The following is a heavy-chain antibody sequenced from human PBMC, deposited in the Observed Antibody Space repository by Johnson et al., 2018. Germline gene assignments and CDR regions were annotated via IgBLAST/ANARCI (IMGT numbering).Heavy chain of an antibody. V-gene: IGHV3-21*01. CDR1: GFTFSSYS. D-gene: IGHD1-26*01. Sequence: EVQLVESGGGLVKPGGSLRLSCAASGFTFSSYSMNWVRQAPGKGLEWVSSISSSGSHIYSADSVKGRVFISRDNAKNSLYLQINSRRAGDTAGYYWGTGVGPYYYYLDGRGKGTTVTVS. CDR3: GTGVGPYYYYLDG. CDR2: ISSSGSHI. J-gene: IGHJ6*03.